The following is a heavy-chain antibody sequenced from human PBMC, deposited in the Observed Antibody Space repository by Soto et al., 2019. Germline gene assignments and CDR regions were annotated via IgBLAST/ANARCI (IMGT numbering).Heavy chain of an antibody. D-gene: IGHD5-18*01. J-gene: IGHJ4*02. CDR2: IYDSGST. CDR1: GGSISGYY. CDR3: AREGGYGFDY. Sequence: SETLSLTCTVFGGSISGYYWSWIRQSPGKGLEWIGDIYDSGSTSYNPSLKSRVMISVDTSRNEFSLTLTSVTSADTAVYFCAREGGYGFDYWGQGTLVTVSS. V-gene: IGHV4-59*01.